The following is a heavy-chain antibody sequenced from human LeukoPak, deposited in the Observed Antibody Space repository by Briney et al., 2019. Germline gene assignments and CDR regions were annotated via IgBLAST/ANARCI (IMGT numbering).Heavy chain of an antibody. CDR3: ARYCSSTSCYGIDP. CDR2: INHSGST. CDR1: GGSFSGYY. J-gene: IGHJ5*02. Sequence: SETLSLTCAVYGGSFSGYYWSWIRQPPGKGLESIGEINHSGSTNYNPSLKSRVTISVDTSKDQFSLKLSSVTAADTAVYYCARYCSSTSCYGIDPWGQGTLVTVSS. V-gene: IGHV4-34*01. D-gene: IGHD2-2*01.